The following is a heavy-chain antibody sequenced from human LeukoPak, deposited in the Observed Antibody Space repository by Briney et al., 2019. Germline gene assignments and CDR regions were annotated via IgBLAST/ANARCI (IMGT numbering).Heavy chain of an antibody. CDR2: INHSGST. Sequence: TPSETLSLTCAVYGGSFSGSYWSWIRQPPGKGLEWIGEINHSGSTNYNPSLKTRVTISVDTSKNQFSLKLSSVTAADTAVYYCARGQPTLDYWGQGTLVTVSS. J-gene: IGHJ4*02. CDR3: ARGQPTLDY. V-gene: IGHV4-34*01. CDR1: GGSFSGSY.